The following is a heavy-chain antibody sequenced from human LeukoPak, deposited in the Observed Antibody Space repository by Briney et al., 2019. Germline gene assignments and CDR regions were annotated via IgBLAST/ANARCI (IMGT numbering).Heavy chain of an antibody. J-gene: IGHJ4*02. CDR2: IKEDGSEK. Sequence: GALRLSCAASGFIFTDYWMYWVRQAPGRGLAWVANIKEDGSEKYYVDSVKGRFTISRDNSKNTLYLQMNSLRAEDTAVYYCAKDDPKAYFDYWGQGNLVTVSS. CDR1: GFIFTDYW. CDR3: AKDDPKAYFDY. V-gene: IGHV3-7*01.